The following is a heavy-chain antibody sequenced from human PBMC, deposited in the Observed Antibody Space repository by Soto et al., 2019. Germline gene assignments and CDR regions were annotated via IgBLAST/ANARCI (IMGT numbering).Heavy chain of an antibody. Sequence: GGSLRLSCAASGFTFSSYAMHWVRQAPGKGLEWVAVISYDGSNKYYADSVKGRFTISRDNSKNTLYLQMNSLRAEDTAVYYCARDSTMIVSYYFDYWGQGTLVTV. V-gene: IGHV3-30-3*01. D-gene: IGHD3-22*01. CDR1: GFTFSSYA. CDR2: ISYDGSNK. CDR3: ARDSTMIVSYYFDY. J-gene: IGHJ4*02.